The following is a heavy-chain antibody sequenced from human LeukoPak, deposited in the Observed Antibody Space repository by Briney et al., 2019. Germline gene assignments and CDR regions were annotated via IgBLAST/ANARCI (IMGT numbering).Heavy chain of an antibody. CDR3: AKGSGYYPFGFDY. V-gene: IGHV3-23*01. D-gene: IGHD3-3*01. CDR1: GFTFSSYA. Sequence: GGSLRLSCAASGFTFSSYAMSWVRQAPGKGLEWVSAISGSGGSTYYADSVKGRFTISRDNSKNTLYLQMNSLRAEDTAIYYCAKGSGYYPFGFDYWGQGTLVAVSS. J-gene: IGHJ4*02. CDR2: ISGSGGST.